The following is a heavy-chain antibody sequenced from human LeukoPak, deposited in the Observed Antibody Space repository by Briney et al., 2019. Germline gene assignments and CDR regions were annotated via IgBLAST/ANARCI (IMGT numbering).Heavy chain of an antibody. CDR2: IYHSGST. V-gene: IGHV4-4*02. Sequence: TSENLSLTCAVSGGSISSSNWWSWVRQPPGKGLEWIGEIYHSGSTNYNPSLKSRVTISVDKSKNQFSLKLSSVTAADTAVYYCARDRRVRYDSSGYLPTWGQGTLVTVSS. D-gene: IGHD3-22*01. J-gene: IGHJ5*02. CDR3: ARDRRVRYDSSGYLPT. CDR1: GGSISSSNW.